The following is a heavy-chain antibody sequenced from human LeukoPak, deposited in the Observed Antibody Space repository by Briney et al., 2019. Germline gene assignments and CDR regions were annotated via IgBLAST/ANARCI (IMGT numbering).Heavy chain of an antibody. CDR2: INHNGNAN. D-gene: IGHD3-16*01. CDR1: GFTFSSYW. Sequence: GGSLRLPCAASGFTFSSYWMNWARQAPGKGLEWVASINHNGNANYYVDSVKGRFTISRDNAKKSLYLQMSNLRAEDTAVYFCARGGGLDVWGQGSKVTVSS. V-gene: IGHV3-7*03. J-gene: IGHJ6*02. CDR3: ARGGGLDV.